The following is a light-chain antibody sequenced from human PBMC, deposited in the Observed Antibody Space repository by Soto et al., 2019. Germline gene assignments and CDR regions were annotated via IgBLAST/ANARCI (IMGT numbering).Light chain of an antibody. CDR2: DAS. CDR3: QQCATPPLT. V-gene: IGKV3-20*01. Sequence: EIVLTQSPGTLSLSPGERATLSCRASQSVSKNYVAWYQHKPGQAPRLLIDDASNRATGVPDRFSGSGSGTDFTLTISSLEPEDSAVYYCQQCATPPLTFGQGTKVEIK. CDR1: QSVSKNY. J-gene: IGKJ1*01.